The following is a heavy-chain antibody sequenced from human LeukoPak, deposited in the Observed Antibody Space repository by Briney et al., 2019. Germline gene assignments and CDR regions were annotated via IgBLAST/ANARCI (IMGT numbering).Heavy chain of an antibody. V-gene: IGHV3-30*02. Sequence: GGSLRLSCAASGFIFSSYGMHWVRQAPGKGLEWVALIRYDGINKYYADSVKGRFTISRDNSKNTLYLQMNSLRAEDTAVYYCAKTKYTCGLTNDYWGQGTLVTVSS. CDR1: GFIFSSYG. CDR2: IRYDGINK. J-gene: IGHJ4*02. CDR3: AKTKYTCGLTNDY. D-gene: IGHD6-19*01.